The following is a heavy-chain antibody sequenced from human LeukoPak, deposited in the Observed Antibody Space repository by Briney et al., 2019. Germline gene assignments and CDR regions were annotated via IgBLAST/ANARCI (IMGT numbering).Heavy chain of an antibody. CDR3: ARNIVGATSWGDFDY. D-gene: IGHD1-26*01. J-gene: IGHJ4*02. V-gene: IGHV3-7*01. CDR1: GFTFSSYW. Sequence: GGSLRLFCAASGFTFSSYWMSWVRQARGKGLEWVANIKQDGSEKYYVDSVKGRFTISRHNAKNSLYLQMNSLRAEDTAVYYCARNIVGATSWGDFDYWGQGTLVSVSS. CDR2: IKQDGSEK.